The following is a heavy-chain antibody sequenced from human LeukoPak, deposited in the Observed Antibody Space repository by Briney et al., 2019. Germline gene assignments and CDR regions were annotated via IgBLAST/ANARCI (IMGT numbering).Heavy chain of an antibody. CDR2: ISSSSSYI. J-gene: IGHJ4*02. Sequence: GGSLRLSCAASGFTFSSYSMNWVRQAPGKGLEWVSSISSSSSYIYYADSVKGRCTISRDNATNSLFLQMNSLRAEDTAVYYCARGITSIVVAADFWGQGALVTVSS. D-gene: IGHD3-22*01. CDR1: GFTFSSYS. V-gene: IGHV3-21*01. CDR3: ARGITSIVVAADF.